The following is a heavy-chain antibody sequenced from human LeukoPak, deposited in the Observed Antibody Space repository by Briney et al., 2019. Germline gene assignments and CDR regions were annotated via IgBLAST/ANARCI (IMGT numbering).Heavy chain of an antibody. D-gene: IGHD3-22*01. CDR1: GFTFSSYS. J-gene: IGHJ4*02. V-gene: IGHV3-48*01. CDR2: ISSSSSTI. CDR3: ARDVYYDSSGYDY. Sequence: SGGSLRLSCAASGFTFSSYSMNWVRQAPGKGLEWVSYISSSSSTIYYADSVKGRFTISRDNAKNSLYLQMNSLRAEDTAVYYCARDVYYDSSGYDYWGQGTLVTVSS.